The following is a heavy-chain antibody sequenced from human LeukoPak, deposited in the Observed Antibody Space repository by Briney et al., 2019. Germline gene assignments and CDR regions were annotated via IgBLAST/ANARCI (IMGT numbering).Heavy chain of an antibody. J-gene: IGHJ4*02. CDR2: IYYSGST. Sequence: SETLSLTCTVSGGSISSYYWSWIRQPPGKGLEWIGYIYYSGSTNYNPSLKSRVTISVDTSKNQFSLKLSSVTAADTAVYYCARAYGGSYSLDYGGQGPLVTVSS. D-gene: IGHD1-26*01. V-gene: IGHV4-59*01. CDR3: ARAYGGSYSLDY. CDR1: GGSISSYY.